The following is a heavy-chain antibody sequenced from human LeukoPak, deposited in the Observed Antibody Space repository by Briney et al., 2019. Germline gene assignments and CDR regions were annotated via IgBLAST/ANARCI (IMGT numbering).Heavy chain of an antibody. Sequence: GGSLRLSCAASGFTFSSYGMHWVRQAPGKGLEWVAVISSDGNSKNFALSVKGRFAISRDNSKNTLFLQMNNLRSEDTALYYCVSPTADYPFLYYFDSWGQGTLVTVSS. D-gene: IGHD5-12*01. CDR1: GFTFSSYG. CDR2: ISSDGNSK. V-gene: IGHV3-30*19. J-gene: IGHJ4*02. CDR3: VSPTADYPFLYYFDS.